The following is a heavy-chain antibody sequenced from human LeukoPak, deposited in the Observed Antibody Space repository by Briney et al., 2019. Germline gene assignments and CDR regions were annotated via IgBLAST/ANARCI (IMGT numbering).Heavy chain of an antibody. J-gene: IGHJ4*02. CDR3: AKGINTNIVAAGDY. CDR1: GFTFDDYA. V-gene: IGHV3-9*01. D-gene: IGHD2-15*01. CDR2: ISWNSGII. Sequence: PGGSLRLSCAASGFTFDDYAMHWVRQAPGKGLEWVSGISWNSGIIGYADSVKGRFTISRDNAKNSLYLQMNNLGAEDTAFYYCAKGINTNIVAAGDYWGQGTLVTVSS.